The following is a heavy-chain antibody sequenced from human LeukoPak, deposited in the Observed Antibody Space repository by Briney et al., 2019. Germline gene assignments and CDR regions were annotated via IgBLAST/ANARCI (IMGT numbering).Heavy chain of an antibody. V-gene: IGHV4-61*02. Sequence: ASETLSLTCTVSGGSISSGSYYWSWIRQPAGKGLEWIGRIYTSGSTNYNPSLKSRVTISVDTSKNQFSLKLSSVTAADTAVYYCASGPVVTLGGVDYWGQGTLVTVSS. D-gene: IGHD4-23*01. CDR1: GGSISSGSYY. CDR2: IYTSGST. J-gene: IGHJ4*02. CDR3: ASGPVVTLGGVDY.